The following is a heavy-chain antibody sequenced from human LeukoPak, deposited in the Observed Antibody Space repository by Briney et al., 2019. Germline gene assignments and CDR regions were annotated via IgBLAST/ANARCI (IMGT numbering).Heavy chain of an antibody. J-gene: IGHJ5*02. CDR3: ARDFYGSGSYSPNWFDP. CDR2: INPNSGGT. D-gene: IGHD3-10*01. Sequence: GASVKVSCXASGYTFTGYYMHWVRQAPGQGLEWMGWINPNSGGTNYAQRFQGRVTMTRDTSISTAYMELSRLRSDDTAVYYCARDFYGSGSYSPNWFDPWGQGTLVTVSS. CDR1: GYTFTGYY. V-gene: IGHV1-2*02.